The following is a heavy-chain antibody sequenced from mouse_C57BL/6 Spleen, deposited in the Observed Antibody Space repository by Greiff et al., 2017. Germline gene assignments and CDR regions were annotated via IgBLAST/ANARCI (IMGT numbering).Heavy chain of an antibody. V-gene: IGHV2-6*01. CDR1: GFSLTSYG. Sequence: VKLVESGPGLVAPSQSLSITCTVSGFSLTSYGVDWVRQSPGKGLEWLGVIWGVGSTNYNSALKSRLSISKDNSKSQVFLKMNSLQTDDTAMYYCARLHYYGSSYVAYWGQGTLVTVSA. CDR2: IWGVGST. J-gene: IGHJ3*01. D-gene: IGHD1-1*01. CDR3: ARLHYYGSSYVAY.